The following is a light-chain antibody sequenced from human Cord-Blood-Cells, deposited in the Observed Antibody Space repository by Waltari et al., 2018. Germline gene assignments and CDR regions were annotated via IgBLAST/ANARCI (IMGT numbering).Light chain of an antibody. V-gene: IGLV1-44*01. CDR2: SNN. Sequence: QSVLTQPPSASGTPGQRVTISCSGSSSNIGSNTVNWYQQLPGTAPKPLIYSNNQRPSGVPDRFSGSTSGTSASLAISGLQSEDEADYYCAAWDDSLNGWVFGGGTKLTVL. CDR1: SSNIGSNT. CDR3: AAWDDSLNGWV. J-gene: IGLJ3*02.